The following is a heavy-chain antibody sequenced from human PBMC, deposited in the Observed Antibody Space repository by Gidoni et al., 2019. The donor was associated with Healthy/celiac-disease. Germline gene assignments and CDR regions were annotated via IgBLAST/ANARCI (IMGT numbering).Heavy chain of an antibody. CDR1: GYTCTGYY. CDR3: ARDQWFGVEYCMDV. V-gene: IGHV1-2*04. J-gene: IGHJ6*02. Sequence: QVQLVQSGAEVKKPGASVKVSCKAAGYTCTGYYMHWVRQAPGQGLEWRGWINPNSGGTTSAQQFPGWVPMTSAPSISTAYMELSRLRSADTAVYSCARDQWFGVEYCMDVWSQGTTVTVSS. D-gene: IGHD3-10*01. CDR2: INPNSGGT.